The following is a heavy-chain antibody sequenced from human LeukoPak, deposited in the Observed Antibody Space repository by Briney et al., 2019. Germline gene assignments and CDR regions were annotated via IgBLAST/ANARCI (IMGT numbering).Heavy chain of an antibody. Sequence: GGSLRLSCAASGFTFSDYYMTWIRQAPGEGLEWVSSISSSSSYIYYADSVKGRFTISRDNAKNSLYLQMNSLRAEDTAVYYCARGSGSYLYYYMDVWGKGTTVTVSS. V-gene: IGHV3-11*06. J-gene: IGHJ6*03. D-gene: IGHD3-10*01. CDR3: ARGSGSYLYYYMDV. CDR2: ISSSSSYI. CDR1: GFTFSDYY.